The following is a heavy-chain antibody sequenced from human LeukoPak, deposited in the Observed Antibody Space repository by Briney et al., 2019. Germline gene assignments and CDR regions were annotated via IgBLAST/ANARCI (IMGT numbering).Heavy chain of an antibody. CDR2: ISSSSSYI. CDR3: ARDTSDYYYYYYMDV. V-gene: IGHV3-21*01. J-gene: IGHJ6*03. Sequence: PGGSLRLSCAASGFTFSRYSMNWVRQAPGKGLEWVSSISSSSSYIYYADSVKGRFTISRDNAKNSLYLQMNSLRAEDTAVYYCARDTSDYYYYYYMDVWGKGTTVTVSS. CDR1: GFTFSRYS.